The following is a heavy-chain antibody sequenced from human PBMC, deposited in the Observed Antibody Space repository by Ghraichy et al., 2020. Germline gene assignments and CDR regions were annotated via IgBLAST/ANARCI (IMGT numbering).Heavy chain of an antibody. CDR3: AKGSQRYCTNGVCIDY. V-gene: IGHV3-30*18. J-gene: IGHJ4*02. CDR1: GFTFSSYG. D-gene: IGHD2-8*01. Sequence: GGSLRLSCAASGFTFSSYGMHWVRQAPGKGLEWVAVISYDGSNKYYADSVKGRFTISRDNSKNTLYLQMNSLRAEDTAVYYCAKGSQRYCTNGVCIDYWGQGTLVTVSS. CDR2: ISYDGSNK.